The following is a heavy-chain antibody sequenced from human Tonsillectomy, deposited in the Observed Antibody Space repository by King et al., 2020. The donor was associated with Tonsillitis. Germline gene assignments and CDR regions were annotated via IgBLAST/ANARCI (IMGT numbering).Heavy chain of an antibody. Sequence: VQLVESGGGVVQPGGSLRLSCAASGFTFSKFGISWVRQAPGKGLEGVSDISNGGDITYYADAVKGRFTISRYNSKNTLHLQMNILRAEDTALYYCAKAVFHYVLYDYWGQGTRVTVSS. CDR1: GFTFSKFG. D-gene: IGHD3-10*02. CDR2: ISNGGDIT. J-gene: IGHJ4*02. V-gene: IGHV3-23*04. CDR3: AKAVFHYVLYDY.